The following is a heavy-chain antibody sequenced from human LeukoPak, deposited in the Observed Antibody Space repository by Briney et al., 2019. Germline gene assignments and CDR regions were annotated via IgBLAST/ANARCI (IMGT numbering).Heavy chain of an antibody. J-gene: IGHJ4*02. CDR3: ARDRAVDAGGIDF. D-gene: IGHD5-18*01. CDR1: GDSISSGDFY. CDR2: IHHSGSA. V-gene: IGHV4-30-4*01. Sequence: SETLSLTCTVSGDSISSGDFYWSWVRQPPGKGLEWIAYIHHSGSAFYSRSLKRRVTISVDSSKNQFSLRLTSVTAADTAVYFCARDRAVDAGGIDFWGQGTQVTVSP.